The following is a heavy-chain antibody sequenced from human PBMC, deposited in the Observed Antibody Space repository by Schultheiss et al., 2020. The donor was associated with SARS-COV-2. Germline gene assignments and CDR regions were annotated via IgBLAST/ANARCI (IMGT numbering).Heavy chain of an antibody. CDR3: ARDGGDFWSGCYMDV. D-gene: IGHD3-3*01. Sequence: GGSLRLSCAASGFTFSSYEMNWVRQAPGKGLEWVSYISSSGSTIYYADSVKGRFTISRDNAKNSLYLQMNSLRAEDTAVYYCARDGGDFWSGCYMDVWGKGTTVTVSS. J-gene: IGHJ6*03. CDR1: GFTFSSYE. CDR2: ISSSGSTI. V-gene: IGHV3-48*03.